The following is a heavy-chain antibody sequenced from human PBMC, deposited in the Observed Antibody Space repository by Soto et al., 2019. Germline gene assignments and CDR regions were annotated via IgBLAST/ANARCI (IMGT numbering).Heavy chain of an antibody. Sequence: EVQVLESGGGLVQPGGSLRLSCAASGFTFSSYAMSWVRQAPGKGLEWVSSISGSGGSTYYADSVKGRFTISRDNSKNTLYLQRNSLRAEDTAVYYCAKEAGGRPYSSSSFDHWGQGTLVTVST. J-gene: IGHJ4*02. CDR2: ISGSGGST. D-gene: IGHD6-6*01. CDR3: AKEAGGRPYSSSSFDH. CDR1: GFTFSSYA. V-gene: IGHV3-23*01.